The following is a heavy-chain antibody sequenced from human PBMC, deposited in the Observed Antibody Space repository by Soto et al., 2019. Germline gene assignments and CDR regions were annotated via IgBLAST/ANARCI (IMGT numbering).Heavy chain of an antibody. D-gene: IGHD3-22*01. CDR1: LFTCSSYC. V-gene: IGHV3-7*01. J-gene: IGHJ4*02. CDR3: ARDRLRQYYYDSRGYYYPDY. CDR2: IKQDGSEK. Sequence: PGGPLRPSCASSLFTCSSYCMSVVRQAPGKWLEWVANIKQDGSEKYYVDSVKGRFTISRDNAKNSLYLQMNSLRAEDTAVYYCARDRLRQYYYDSRGYYYPDYWGQGTRVTVSP.